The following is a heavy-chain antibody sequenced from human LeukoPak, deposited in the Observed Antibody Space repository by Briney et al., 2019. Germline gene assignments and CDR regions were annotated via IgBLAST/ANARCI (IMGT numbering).Heavy chain of an antibody. Sequence: TSETLSLTCTVSGGSISSYYWSWIRQPPGKGLEWIGYIYYSGSTNYNPSLKSRVTISVDTSKNQFSLKLSSVTAADTAVYYCARDVTYYYDSSGYPASYGMDVWGQGTTVTVSS. D-gene: IGHD3-22*01. J-gene: IGHJ6*02. CDR2: IYYSGST. CDR1: GGSISSYY. CDR3: ARDVTYYYDSSGYPASYGMDV. V-gene: IGHV4-59*12.